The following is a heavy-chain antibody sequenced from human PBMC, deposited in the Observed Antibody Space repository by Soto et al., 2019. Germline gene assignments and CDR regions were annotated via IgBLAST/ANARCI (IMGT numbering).Heavy chain of an antibody. J-gene: IGHJ4*02. D-gene: IGHD2-21*02. CDR1: GASISNYY. Sequence: QVQLQESGPGLVRPSETLSLTCTVSGASISNYYWSWIRQPPGKGLEWIGYISYSGSTNYNPSLKSRVTLSADTSKDQVALSLRSVAASVSAAYYSARHWDGAGDWYTFTYWGQGTLVTVSS. CDR2: ISYSGST. CDR3: ARHWDGAGDWYTFTY. V-gene: IGHV4-59*08.